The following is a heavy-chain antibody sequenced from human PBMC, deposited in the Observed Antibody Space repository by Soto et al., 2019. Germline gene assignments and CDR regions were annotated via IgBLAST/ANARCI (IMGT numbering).Heavy chain of an antibody. D-gene: IGHD6-13*01. CDR1: GYTFTHYY. CDR2: INPNGGST. CDR3: ARDLAEADH. Sequence: QVQLVQSGAEVKKPGASVKVSCKTSGYTFTHYYIHWVRQAPGQGLEWVAIINPNGGSTNYAQNFRGRVTLTMDTSTTTVYMELSSLRPEDTAVFYCARDLAEADHWGQGTLVTVSS. J-gene: IGHJ4*02. V-gene: IGHV1-46*01.